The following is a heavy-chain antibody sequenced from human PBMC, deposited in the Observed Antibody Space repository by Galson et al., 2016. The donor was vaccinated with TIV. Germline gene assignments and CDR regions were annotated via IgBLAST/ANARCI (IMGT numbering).Heavy chain of an antibody. D-gene: IGHD3-3*01. CDR2: KSYDGGNE. V-gene: IGHV3-30*04. CDR1: GFPFSSYT. CDR3: ARDGHDFWSGGANTLDY. Sequence: SLRLSCAASGFPFSSYTMHWVRQAPGKGLEWVAIKSYDGGNEYYADSVKGRFTISRDNSKNTLSLQMDSLRIEDTAEYYCARDGHDFWSGGANTLDYWGQGTLVTVSS. J-gene: IGHJ4*02.